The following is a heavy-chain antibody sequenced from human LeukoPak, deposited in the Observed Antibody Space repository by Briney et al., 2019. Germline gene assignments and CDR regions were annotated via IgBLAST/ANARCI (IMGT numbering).Heavy chain of an antibody. CDR1: GFTVSSNY. D-gene: IGHD3-3*01. CDR3: ARAPPDTYYDFWSGRDGGGMDV. Sequence: PGGSLRLSCAASGFTVSSNYMSWVRQAPGKGLEWVSVIYSGGSTYYADSVKGRFTISRHNSKNTLYLQMNSLRAEDTAVYYCARAPPDTYYDFWSGRDGGGMDVWGQGTTVTVSS. CDR2: IYSGGST. J-gene: IGHJ6*02. V-gene: IGHV3-53*04.